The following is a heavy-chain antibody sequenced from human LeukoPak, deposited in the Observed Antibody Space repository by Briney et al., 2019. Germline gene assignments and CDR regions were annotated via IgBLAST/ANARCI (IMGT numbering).Heavy chain of an antibody. J-gene: IGHJ4*02. Sequence: ASVKVSCKASGGTFSSYAISWVRQAPGQGLEWMGGIIPIFGTANYAQKFQGRVTITADKSTSTAYMELSSLRSEDTAVYYCARGGVAGFGEPYYFDYWGQGTLVTVSS. D-gene: IGHD3-10*01. V-gene: IGHV1-69*06. CDR1: GGTFSSYA. CDR2: IIPIFGTA. CDR3: ARGGVAGFGEPYYFDY.